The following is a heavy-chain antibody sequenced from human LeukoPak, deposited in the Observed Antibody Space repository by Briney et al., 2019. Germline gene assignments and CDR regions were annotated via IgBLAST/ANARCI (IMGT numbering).Heavy chain of an antibody. V-gene: IGHV4-38-2*01. CDR2: IFHSGST. CDR3: ARPGRTAGANYYFDY. CDR1: GYSISSGYY. Sequence: PSETLPLTCAVSGYSISSGYYWGWIRQPPGKGLEWIGSIFHSGSTYYNPSLKSRVTISVDTSKNQFSLKLSSVTATDTAVYYCARPGRTAGANYYFDYWGQGTLVTVSS. J-gene: IGHJ4*02. D-gene: IGHD2-21*02.